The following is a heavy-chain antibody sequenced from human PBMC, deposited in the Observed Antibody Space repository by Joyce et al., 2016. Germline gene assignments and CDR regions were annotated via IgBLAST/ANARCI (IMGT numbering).Heavy chain of an antibody. V-gene: IGHV1-2*02. J-gene: IGHJ4*02. CDR1: GYTFTGYY. CDR2: INPESGGT. Sequence: QVQLVQSGAEVKKPGASVKVSCKASGYTFTGYYIHWVRQAPGQGLECMGCINPESGGTNYAPKFQGRVTMTRDTAVSTAYMELSRLRSDDTAVYYCARGGYHGPYYFDYWGQGTLVTVSS. CDR3: ARGGYHGPYYFDY. D-gene: IGHD3-22*01.